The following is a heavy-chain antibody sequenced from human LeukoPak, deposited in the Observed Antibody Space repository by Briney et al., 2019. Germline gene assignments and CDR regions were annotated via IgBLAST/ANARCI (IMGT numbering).Heavy chain of an antibody. Sequence: GGSLRLSCAASGFTFSDYYMSWIRQAPGKGLEWVSCISSSGSTIYYADSVKGRFTISRDNAKNSLYLQMNSLRAEDTALYYCAKDIRTGYPYDAFDIWGQGTMVTVSS. CDR2: ISSSGSTI. CDR3: AKDIRTGYPYDAFDI. CDR1: GFTFSDYY. V-gene: IGHV3-11*01. D-gene: IGHD3/OR15-3a*01. J-gene: IGHJ3*02.